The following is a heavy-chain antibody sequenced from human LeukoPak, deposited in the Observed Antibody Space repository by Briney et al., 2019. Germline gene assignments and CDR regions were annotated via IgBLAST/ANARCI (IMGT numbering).Heavy chain of an antibody. V-gene: IGHV1-8*01. J-gene: IGHJ4*02. Sequence: ASVKVSCKASGYTFTTHDINWVRQATGQGLEWLGWMSPNSGDTGYAQKFQGRDTMTSDSSISTAYMELSSLRSEDTAIYYCVRTPPNWGFDYWGQETLVTVSS. D-gene: IGHD7-27*01. CDR3: VRTPPNWGFDY. CDR1: GYTFTTHD. CDR2: MSPNSGDT.